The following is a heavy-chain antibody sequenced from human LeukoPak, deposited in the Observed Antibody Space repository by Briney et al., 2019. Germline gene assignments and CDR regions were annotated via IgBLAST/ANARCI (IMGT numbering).Heavy chain of an antibody. CDR1: GGSFSGYY. J-gene: IGHJ5*02. Sequence: PSETLSLTCAVYGGSFSGYYWSWIRQPPGKGLEWIGEINHSGSTNYNPSLKSRVTISVDTSKNQFSLKLSSVTAADTAVYYCARGVTMVRGVIGNWFDPWGQGTLVTASS. CDR3: ARGVTMVRGVIGNWFDP. D-gene: IGHD3-10*01. CDR2: INHSGST. V-gene: IGHV4-34*01.